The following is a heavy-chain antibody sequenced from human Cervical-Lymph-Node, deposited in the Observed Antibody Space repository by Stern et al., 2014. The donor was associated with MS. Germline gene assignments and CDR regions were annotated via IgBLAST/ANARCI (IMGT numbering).Heavy chain of an antibody. Sequence: QVQLVQSGAEVKKPGASAVVSCKASGYTFTDYDITWVRQVPGQGLEWMAWINPKSGHTVSAEKFQARVTMTMNTSLRTAYMELSSLKSEDTAIYYCATPSLPFYWGQGTLITVSS. J-gene: IGHJ4*02. CDR3: ATPSLPFY. CDR2: INPKSGHT. D-gene: IGHD6-6*01. V-gene: IGHV1-8*01. CDR1: GYTFTDYD.